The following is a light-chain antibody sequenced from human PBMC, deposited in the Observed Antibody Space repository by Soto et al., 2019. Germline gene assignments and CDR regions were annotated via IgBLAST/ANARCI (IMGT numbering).Light chain of an antibody. CDR2: EVT. CDR1: TSDVGDYNY. J-gene: IGLJ2*01. Sequence: QPVLTQPASVSGSPGQSITISCTGTTSDVGDYNYVSWYQQHPGKAPKLLIYEVTNRPSGVSDRFSGSRSGNTASLTLSGLQTQDEADYYCSTYTSSSIVVFGGGTKVTVL. CDR3: STYTSSSIVV. V-gene: IGLV2-14*01.